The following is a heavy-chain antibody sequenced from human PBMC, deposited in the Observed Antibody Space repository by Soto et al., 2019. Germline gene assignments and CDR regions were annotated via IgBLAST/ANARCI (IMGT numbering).Heavy chain of an antibody. D-gene: IGHD3-10*01. V-gene: IGHV3-23*01. CDR3: AKDPAVNFYGSGNWFDP. CDR2: ISGNTIAT. J-gene: IGHJ5*02. Sequence: EVQLLESGGGLAQPGGSLRLSCEASRFNFNDYAMSWVRQAPGKGLEWVSVISGNTIATYYADSVKGRFTISSDNSKNTLYLQMNSLRADDTATYYCAKDPAVNFYGSGNWFDPWGQGTLVTVSS. CDR1: RFNFNDYA.